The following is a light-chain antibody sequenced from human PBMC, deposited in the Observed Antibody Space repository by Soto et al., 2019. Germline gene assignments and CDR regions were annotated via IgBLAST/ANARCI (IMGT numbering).Light chain of an antibody. J-gene: IGKJ4*01. CDR3: QQYGSSPSLT. V-gene: IGKV3-20*01. CDR2: GAS. CDR1: QSVGSNS. Sequence: EFVLTQSPGTLSLSPGERATLSCRASQSVGSNSLAWYQQKPGQAPRILIYGASTRATGIPDRFSGSGSGTEFTLTISRLEPEDFAVYYCQQYGSSPSLTFGGGTKVEIK.